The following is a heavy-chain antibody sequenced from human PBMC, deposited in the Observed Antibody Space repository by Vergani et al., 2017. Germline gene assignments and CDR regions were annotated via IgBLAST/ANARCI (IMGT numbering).Heavy chain of an antibody. CDR2: IYYSGST. Sequence: QVQLQESGPGLVKPSETLSLTCTVSGGSISSYYWSWIRQPPGKGLEWIGYIYYSGSTNYNPSLKSRVTISVDTSKNQFSLKLSSVTAADTAVYYCARALGELSYVDYWGQGTLVTVSS. D-gene: IGHD3-16*02. CDR1: GGSISSYY. CDR3: ARALGELSYVDY. V-gene: IGHV4-59*01. J-gene: IGHJ4*02.